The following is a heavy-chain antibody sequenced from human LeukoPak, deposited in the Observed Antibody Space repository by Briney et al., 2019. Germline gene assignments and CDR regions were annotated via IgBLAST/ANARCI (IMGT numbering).Heavy chain of an antibody. CDR3: AKARGIFQRFDY. CDR1: GFTFSNYA. V-gene: IGHV3-23*01. J-gene: IGHJ4*02. CDR2: ISDST. Sequence: GGSLRLSCVASGFTFSNYAMIWVRQAPGKGLEWVSGISDSTYYADSVKGRFTISRDNSKNTLYLQMNSLRAEDTAVYYCAKARGIFQRFDYWGQGTLVTVSS. D-gene: IGHD2-15*01.